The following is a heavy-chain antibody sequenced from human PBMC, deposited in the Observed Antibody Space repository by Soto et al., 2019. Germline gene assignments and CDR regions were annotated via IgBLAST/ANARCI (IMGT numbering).Heavy chain of an antibody. Sequence: KTSETLSLTCAVSGGSISSSNWWSWVRQPPGKGLEWIGEIYHSGSTNYNPSLKSRVTISVDKSKNQFSLKLSSVTAADTAVYYCAMVNSSGSVYYFDYWGQGTLVTVSS. CDR3: AMVNSSGSVYYFDY. D-gene: IGHD6-19*01. V-gene: IGHV4-4*02. J-gene: IGHJ4*02. CDR2: IYHSGST. CDR1: GGSISSSNW.